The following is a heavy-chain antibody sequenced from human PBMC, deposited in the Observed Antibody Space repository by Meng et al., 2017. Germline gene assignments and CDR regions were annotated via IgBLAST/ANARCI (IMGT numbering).Heavy chain of an antibody. CDR3: AREIAVATQYYWYFDL. CDR1: AGSFSEYY. J-gene: IGHJ2*01. V-gene: IGHV4-34*02. Sequence: LQQWGEGLLKPAETLPPASAAEAGSFSEYYWSRRRQPPGKELEWLEEINRSYSTNYNTAHKSRVTISVDTSKNQFSLKLNSVTATDTAVDYCAREIAVATQYYWYFDLWGRGTLVTVSS. CDR2: INRSYST. D-gene: IGHD6-19*01.